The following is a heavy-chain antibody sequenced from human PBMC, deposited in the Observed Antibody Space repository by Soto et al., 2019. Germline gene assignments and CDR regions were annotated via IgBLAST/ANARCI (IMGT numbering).Heavy chain of an antibody. D-gene: IGHD2-15*01. Sequence: SETLSLTCTVSGVSISSYYWSWIRQPPGKGLEWIGYIYYTGSTNYNPSLKSRVTISVDTSKNQLSLKLSSVTAADTAVYYCARASGCSGGSCAFDPWGQGTLVTVSS. J-gene: IGHJ5*02. V-gene: IGHV4-59*01. CDR3: ARASGCSGGSCAFDP. CDR1: GVSISSYY. CDR2: IYYTGST.